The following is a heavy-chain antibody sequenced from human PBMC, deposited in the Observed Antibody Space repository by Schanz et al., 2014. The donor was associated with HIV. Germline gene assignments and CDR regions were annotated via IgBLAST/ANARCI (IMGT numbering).Heavy chain of an antibody. V-gene: IGHV3-7*01. Sequence: EVQLVESGGGLVQPGGSLRLSCAASGFIFRNFWMTWVRQVPGKGLEWVAHIKTDGSEQRYVDSVKGRFTISRDNAKNSVTLQMDSLRAEDTALYYCARSYDILTGYYSSPFDYWGQGTLVTVSS. D-gene: IGHD3-9*01. J-gene: IGHJ4*02. CDR3: ARSYDILTGYYSSPFDY. CDR1: GFIFRNFW. CDR2: IKTDGSEQ.